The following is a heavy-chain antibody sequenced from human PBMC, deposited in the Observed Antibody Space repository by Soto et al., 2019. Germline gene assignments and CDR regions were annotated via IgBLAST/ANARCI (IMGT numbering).Heavy chain of an antibody. CDR2: IYSGGST. V-gene: IGHV3-53*01. CDR3: ARGGGIAVASNWFDP. CDR1: GFTVSSNY. J-gene: IGHJ5*02. Sequence: PGGSLRLSCAASGFTVSSNYMSWVRQAPGKGLEWVSVIYSGGSTYYADSVKGRFTISRDNSKNTLYLQMNSLRAEDTAVYYCARGGGIAVASNWFDPWGQGTLVTVSS. D-gene: IGHD6-19*01.